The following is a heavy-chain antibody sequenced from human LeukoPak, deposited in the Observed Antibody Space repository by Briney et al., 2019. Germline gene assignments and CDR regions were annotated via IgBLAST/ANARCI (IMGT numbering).Heavy chain of an antibody. D-gene: IGHD2-2*02. Sequence: SETLSLTCTVSGGSISSYYWSWIRQPPGKGLEWIGYIYYSGSTNYNPSLKSRATISVDTSKNQFSLKLSSVTAADTAVYYCARDAPIRTTSYYYYMDVWGKGTTVTVSS. CDR2: IYYSGST. V-gene: IGHV4-59*01. J-gene: IGHJ6*03. CDR3: ARDAPIRTTSYYYYMDV. CDR1: GGSISSYY.